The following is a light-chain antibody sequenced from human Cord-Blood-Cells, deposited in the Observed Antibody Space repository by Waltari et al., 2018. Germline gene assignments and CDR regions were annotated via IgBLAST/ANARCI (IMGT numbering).Light chain of an antibody. CDR1: QSISSW. Sequence: DIQITQSPSTLSASVGNRVTITCRASQSISSWLAWYQQKPGNAPKLLIYDASSLESGVPSRFSGSGSGTEFTLTISSLQPDDFATYYCQQYNSYSRTFGQGTKVEIK. CDR3: QQYNSYSRT. CDR2: DAS. V-gene: IGKV1-5*01. J-gene: IGKJ1*01.